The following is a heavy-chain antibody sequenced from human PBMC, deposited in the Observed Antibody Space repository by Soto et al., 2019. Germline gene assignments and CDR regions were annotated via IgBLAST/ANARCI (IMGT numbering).Heavy chain of an antibody. Sequence: GGSLRLSCAASGFSLSDFYMSWIRQAPGKGLEWVSYISINSNYREYADSVKGRHTISRDNAKNSLYLQMNSLRGEDTAVYYCVRGGGGGQFDYWGQGTLVTVSS. CDR2: ISINSNYR. CDR3: VRGGGGGQFDY. J-gene: IGHJ4*02. V-gene: IGHV3-11*06. D-gene: IGHD2-21*01. CDR1: GFSLSDFY.